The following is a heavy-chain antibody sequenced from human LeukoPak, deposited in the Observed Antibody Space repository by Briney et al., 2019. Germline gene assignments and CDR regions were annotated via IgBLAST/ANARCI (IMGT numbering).Heavy chain of an antibody. D-gene: IGHD3-3*01. Sequence: GGSVRLSCAASGFTFSSYAMSWVRQAPGKGLEWVSAISCSGGSTYYADSVKGRFTISRDNSKNTLYLQMNSLRAEDTAVYYCAKDRHDFWSGYPPWFDPWGQGTLVTVSS. CDR3: AKDRHDFWSGYPPWFDP. CDR2: ISCSGGST. V-gene: IGHV3-23*01. J-gene: IGHJ5*02. CDR1: GFTFSSYA.